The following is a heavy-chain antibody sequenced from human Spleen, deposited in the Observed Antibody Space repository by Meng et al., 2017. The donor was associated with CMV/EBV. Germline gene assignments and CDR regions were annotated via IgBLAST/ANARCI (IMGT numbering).Heavy chain of an antibody. J-gene: IGHJ4*02. D-gene: IGHD2-2*01. CDR2: VIPVIDIV. CDR3: ARGVGEIPAVNHFDY. Sequence: SGGNHRNFEISWVRQAPGQGLEWMGGVIPVIDIVKYKEKFQGRVTITADKSTRTAYMELSGLRSDDTAVYFCARGVGEIPAVNHFDYWGQGTLVTVSS. CDR1: GGNHRNFE. V-gene: IGHV1-69*10.